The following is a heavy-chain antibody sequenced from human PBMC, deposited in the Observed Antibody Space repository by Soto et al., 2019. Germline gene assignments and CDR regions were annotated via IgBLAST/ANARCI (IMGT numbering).Heavy chain of an antibody. V-gene: IGHV4-59*01. Sequence: PSETLSLTCTVSGGSISSYYWSWIRQPPGKGLEWIGYIYYSGSTNYNPSLKSRVTISVDTSKNQFSLKLSSVTAADTAVYYCARVVAAAAQTLNWFAPWGQGTLVTVSS. CDR2: IYYSGST. D-gene: IGHD6-13*01. J-gene: IGHJ5*02. CDR1: GGSISSYY. CDR3: ARVVAAAAQTLNWFAP.